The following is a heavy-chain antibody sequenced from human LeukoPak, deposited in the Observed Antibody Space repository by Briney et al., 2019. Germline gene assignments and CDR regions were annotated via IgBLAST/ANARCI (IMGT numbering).Heavy chain of an antibody. CDR3: AREISYGDYPSGDAFDN. CDR2: ISSSSSYI. D-gene: IGHD4-17*01. V-gene: IGHV3-21*01. CDR1: GFTFTSYS. J-gene: IGHJ3*02. Sequence: GRSLRLSCAASGFTFTSYSMNCVRQAPGKGLKWVSSISSSSSYIYYADSVKGRFTISRDNAKNSLYLQLNSLRAQDTAVYFCAREISYGDYPSGDAFDNWGQGTMVTVSS.